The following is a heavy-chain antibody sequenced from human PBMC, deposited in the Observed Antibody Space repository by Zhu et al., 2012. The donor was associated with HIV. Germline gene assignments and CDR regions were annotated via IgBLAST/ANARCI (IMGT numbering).Heavy chain of an antibody. CDR3: ASQVTGVRGVVDY. CDR1: GYSISSGYY. J-gene: IGHJ4*02. Sequence: QVQLEESGPGLVKPSETLSLTCGVSGYSISSGYYWGWIRQPPGKGLEWIGTIHHSGSTYYNPSLKSRVIISVDTSKNHFSLKLNSVTAADTALYYCASQVTGVRGVVDYWGQGTLVTVSS. V-gene: IGHV4-38-2*01. D-gene: IGHD3-10*01. CDR2: IHHSGST.